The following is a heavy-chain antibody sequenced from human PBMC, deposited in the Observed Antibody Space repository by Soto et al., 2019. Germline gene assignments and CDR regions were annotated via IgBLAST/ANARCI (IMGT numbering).Heavy chain of an antibody. J-gene: IGHJ3*02. Sequence: SETLSLTCTVSGGSMSYYYWSWVRQPPGKGLEWIGYIYYSGSTNYNPSLKSRVTISVDTSKNQFSLKLSSVTAADTAVYYCARAYYDFWSGYYNDAFDIWGQGTMVTVSS. V-gene: IGHV4-59*01. D-gene: IGHD3-3*01. CDR3: ARAYYDFWSGYYNDAFDI. CDR2: IYYSGST. CDR1: GGSMSYYY.